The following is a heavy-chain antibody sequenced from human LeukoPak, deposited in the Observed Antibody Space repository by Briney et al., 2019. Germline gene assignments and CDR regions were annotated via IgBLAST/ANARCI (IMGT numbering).Heavy chain of an antibody. V-gene: IGHV3-11*01. J-gene: IGHJ6*03. CDR3: AKGNYEGTSSLDYYYYYMDV. D-gene: IGHD2-2*01. CDR1: GFIFTDYY. CDR2: ISNSGSTI. Sequence: GGSLRLSCAASGFIFTDYYMSWIRQAPGKGLEWVSYISNSGSTIYYADSVKGRFTISRDNAQNSLYLQMDSLRAEDAAVYYCAKGNYEGTSSLDYYYYYMDVWGKGTTVTVSS.